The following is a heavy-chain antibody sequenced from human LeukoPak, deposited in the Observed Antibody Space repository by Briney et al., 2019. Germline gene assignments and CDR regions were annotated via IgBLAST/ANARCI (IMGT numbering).Heavy chain of an antibody. CDR2: MNPNSGNT. J-gene: IGHJ5*02. CDR3: ARGLVGATGAWFDP. CDR1: GYTFTSYD. V-gene: IGHV1-8*01. Sequence: ASVKVSCKASGYTFTSYDINWVRQATGQGLEWMGWMNPNSGNTGYAQKFQGRVTMTRYTSISTAYMELSSLRSEDTAVYYCARGLVGATGAWFDPWGQGTLVTVSS. D-gene: IGHD1-26*01.